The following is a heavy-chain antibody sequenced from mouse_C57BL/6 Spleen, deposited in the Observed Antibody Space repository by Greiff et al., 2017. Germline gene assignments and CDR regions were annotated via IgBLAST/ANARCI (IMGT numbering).Heavy chain of an antibody. Sequence: QVQLQQSGAELVRPGPSVKVSCKASGYAFTNYLIEWVKQRPGQGLEWIGVINPGSGGTKYNEKFKGKATLTADKSSSHAYMQLSSLPSEDSAVYFCAREGGGNPAWFAYWGQGTLVTVSA. D-gene: IGHD1-1*02. CDR2: INPGSGGT. J-gene: IGHJ3*01. CDR3: AREGGGNPAWFAY. CDR1: GYAFTNYL. V-gene: IGHV1-54*01.